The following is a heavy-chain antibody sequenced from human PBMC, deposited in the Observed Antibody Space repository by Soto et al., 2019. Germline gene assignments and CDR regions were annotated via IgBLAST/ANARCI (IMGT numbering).Heavy chain of an antibody. CDR2: IIPILGIA. Sequence: SVKVSCKASGGTFSSYTISWVRQAPGQGLEWMGRIIPILGIANYAQKFQGRVTITADKSTSTAYMELSSLRSEDTAVYYCAKIETGGGVPRQNWFPPGGRGTLVTVPS. CDR3: AKIETGGGVPRQNWFPP. J-gene: IGHJ5*02. D-gene: IGHD6-6*01. V-gene: IGHV1-69*02. CDR1: GGTFSSYT.